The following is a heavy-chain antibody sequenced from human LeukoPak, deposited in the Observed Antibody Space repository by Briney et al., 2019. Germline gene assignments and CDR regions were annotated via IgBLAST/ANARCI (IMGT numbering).Heavy chain of an antibody. J-gene: IGHJ4*02. CDR2: IYYSGST. CDR1: GGSISSSSYY. Sequence: SETLSLTCTVSGGSISSSSYYWGWIRQPPGKGREWIGSIYYSGSTYYNPSLKSRVTISVDTSKNQFSLKLSSVTAAGTAVYYCASLRRLQFSYWGQGTLVTVSS. CDR3: ASLRRLQFSY. D-gene: IGHD4-17*01. V-gene: IGHV4-39*01.